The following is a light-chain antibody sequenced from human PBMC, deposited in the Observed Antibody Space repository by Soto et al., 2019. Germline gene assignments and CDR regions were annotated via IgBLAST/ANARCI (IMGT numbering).Light chain of an antibody. Sequence: DIQLTQSPSSLSASVGDRVTITCRASQTISRNLNWYQQKPGEAPRLLMYVVSTLQGGVPSRFSGSASGTDYTLTISSVQPDDFATYYCQQSYSIPYTFGQGTKLEIK. CDR2: VVS. CDR1: QTISRN. J-gene: IGKJ2*01. CDR3: QQSYSIPYT. V-gene: IGKV1-39*01.